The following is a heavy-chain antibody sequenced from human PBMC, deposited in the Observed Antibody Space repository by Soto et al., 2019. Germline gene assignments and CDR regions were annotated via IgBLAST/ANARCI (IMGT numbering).Heavy chain of an antibody. V-gene: IGHV3-30*03. D-gene: IGHD3-3*01. CDR2: ISYDGSNK. CDR3: TRDRGGTEFWIGYPTGWFEP. CDR1: GFTFSSYV. J-gene: IGHJ5*02. Sequence: GGSLRLSCAASGFTFSSYVMHWVRQAPGKGLEWLAVISYDGSNKDYADSVKGRFSISRDNSENTLYPQMNSLRAEDTAIYYCTRDRGGTEFWIGYPTGWFEPWGQGISVTVSS.